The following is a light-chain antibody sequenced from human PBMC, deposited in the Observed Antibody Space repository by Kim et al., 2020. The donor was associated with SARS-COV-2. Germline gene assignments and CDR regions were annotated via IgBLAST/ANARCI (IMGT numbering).Light chain of an antibody. CDR1: SSDVGGYNY. V-gene: IGLV2-14*03. Sequence: QSALTQPASVSGSPGQSITISCTGTSSDVGGYNYVSWYQQHPGKAPKLMIYDVSNRPSGVSNRFSGSKSGNTASLTISGLQAEDEADYYCSSRTVFG. CDR2: DVS. J-gene: IGLJ3*02. CDR3: SSRTV.